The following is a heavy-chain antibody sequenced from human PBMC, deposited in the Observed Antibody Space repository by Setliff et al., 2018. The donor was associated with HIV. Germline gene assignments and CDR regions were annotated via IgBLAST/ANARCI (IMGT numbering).Heavy chain of an antibody. J-gene: IGHJ3*01. Sequence: SVKVSCKASGGTFENYAISWVRQAPGQGLEWMGKIIPIFDTTIYAERFQGRITISADKSTATAYLELNSLRSEDSAIYYCARLIPSAYFGPRQDAFDVWGQGARVTVSS. CDR1: GGTFENYA. D-gene: IGHD2-21*01. CDR2: IIPIFDTT. V-gene: IGHV1-69*06. CDR3: ARLIPSAYFGPRQDAFDV.